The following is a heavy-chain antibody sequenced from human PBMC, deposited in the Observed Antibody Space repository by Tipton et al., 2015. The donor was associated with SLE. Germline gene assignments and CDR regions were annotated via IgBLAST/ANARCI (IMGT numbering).Heavy chain of an antibody. V-gene: IGHV4-4*02. D-gene: IGHD1-26*01. Sequence: TLSLTCAVSGASISGSSWWSWVRQPPGKGLEWIGEIYHSGSTTYTNYNPSLKRRVTISVDNSKNQFSLKLSSVTAADTAVYYCARGGLGVSYYYYMAVWGKGTMVTVS. J-gene: IGHJ6*03. CDR2: IYHSGSTTYT. CDR3: ARGGLGVSYYYYMAV. CDR1: GASISGSSW.